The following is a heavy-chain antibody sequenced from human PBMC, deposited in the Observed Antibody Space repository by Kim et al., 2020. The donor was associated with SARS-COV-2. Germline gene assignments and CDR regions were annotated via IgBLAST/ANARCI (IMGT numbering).Heavy chain of an antibody. D-gene: IGHD3-10*01. Sequence: GGSLRLSCAASGFTFSSYAMHWVRQAPGKGLEWVAVISYDGSNKYYADSVKGRFTISRDNSKNTLYLQMNSLRAEDTAVYYCARDRGALDVWGQGTTVTVSS. CDR2: ISYDGSNK. J-gene: IGHJ6*02. V-gene: IGHV3-30-3*01. CDR1: GFTFSSYA. CDR3: ARDRGALDV.